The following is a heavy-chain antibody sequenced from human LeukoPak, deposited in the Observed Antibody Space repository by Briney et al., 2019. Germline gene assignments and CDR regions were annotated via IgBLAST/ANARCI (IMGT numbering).Heavy chain of an antibody. D-gene: IGHD6-6*01. V-gene: IGHV3-48*03. CDR1: GFTFSSYE. J-gene: IGHJ4*02. CDR2: ISSSGSTI. Sequence: GGSLRLSCAASGFTFSSYEMNWVRQAPGKGLEWVSYISSSGSTIYYADSVKGRFTISRDNAKNSLYLHMDSLRVEDMAVYYCARGGAARPDYWGQGTLVTVSS. CDR3: ARGGAARPDY.